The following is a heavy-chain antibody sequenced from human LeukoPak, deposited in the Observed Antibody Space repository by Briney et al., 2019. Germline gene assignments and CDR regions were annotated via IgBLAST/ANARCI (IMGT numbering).Heavy chain of an antibody. CDR1: GFTFSSYA. CDR3: AKHDHYYDSSGYYYEWSYFDY. J-gene: IGHJ4*02. V-gene: IGHV3-23*01. Sequence: GGSLRLSCAASGFTFSSYAMSWVRRAPGKGLEWVSAISGSGGNTYYADSVKGRFTISRDNSKNTLYLQMNSLRAEDTAVYYCAKHDHYYDSSGYYYEWSYFDYWGQGTLVTVSS. D-gene: IGHD3-22*01. CDR2: ISGSGGNT.